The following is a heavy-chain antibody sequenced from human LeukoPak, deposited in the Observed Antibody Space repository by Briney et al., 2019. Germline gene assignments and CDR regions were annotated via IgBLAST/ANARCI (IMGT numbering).Heavy chain of an antibody. CDR1: GYTFTNYG. CDR2: ISAYNGDT. CDR3: ARDRWSTVTRAFDY. D-gene: IGHD4-17*01. V-gene: IGHV1-18*01. Sequence: ASVKVSCKASGYTFTNYGISWVRQAPGQGLEWMGWISAYNGDTNYAQKLQGRVTMTTDTSTSTAYMELRSLRSDDTAVYYCARDRWSTVTRAFDYWGQGTLVTVSS. J-gene: IGHJ4*02.